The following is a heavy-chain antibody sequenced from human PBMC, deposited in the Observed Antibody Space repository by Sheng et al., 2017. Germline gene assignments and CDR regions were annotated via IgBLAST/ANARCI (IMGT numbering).Heavy chain of an antibody. V-gene: IGHV1-69*04. CDR3: ARDNCSSTSCLGRHDY. CDR2: IIPILGIA. Sequence: QVQLVQSGAEVKKPGSSVKVSCKASGGTFSSYAISWVRQAPGQGLEWMGGIIPILGIANYAQKFQGRVTITADKSTSTAYMELSSLRSEDTAVYYCARDNCSSTSCLGRHDYWGQGTLVTVSS. J-gene: IGHJ4*02. D-gene: IGHD2-2*01. CDR1: GGTFSSYA.